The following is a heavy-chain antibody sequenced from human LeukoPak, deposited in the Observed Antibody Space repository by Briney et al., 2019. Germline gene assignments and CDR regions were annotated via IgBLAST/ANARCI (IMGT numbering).Heavy chain of an antibody. CDR3: ARQGGVATTFDY. V-gene: IGHV4-59*08. CDR2: IYYSGST. CDR1: GGSITGYY. J-gene: IGHJ4*02. D-gene: IGHD5-12*01. Sequence: SETLSLTCTVSGGSITGYYWNWIRQPPGKGLEWIGYIYYSGSTNYNPSLKSRVTISVDTSENQFSLKLNSVTAADTAVYYCARQGGVATTFDYWGQGTLVTASS.